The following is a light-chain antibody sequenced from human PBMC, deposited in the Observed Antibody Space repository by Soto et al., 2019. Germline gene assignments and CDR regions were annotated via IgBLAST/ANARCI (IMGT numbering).Light chain of an antibody. CDR1: QSVSGN. J-gene: IGKJ1*01. V-gene: IGKV3-15*01. CDR2: GAS. CDR3: QQYNNWPPS. Sequence: EIVMTQSPATLSVSPGERATLSCRASQSVSGNLAWYQQKPGQAPRLLFYGASTRATGIPARFSGSGSGTESTLTISSLQSEDFAVYYCQQYNNWPPSFGQGTKVEIK.